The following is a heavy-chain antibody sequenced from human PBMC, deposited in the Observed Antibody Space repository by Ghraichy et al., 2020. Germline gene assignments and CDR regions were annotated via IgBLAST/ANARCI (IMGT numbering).Heavy chain of an antibody. V-gene: IGHV5-51*01. CDR1: GYSFTSYW. CDR3: ARQSAMGIYYFDY. CDR2: IYSGDSDT. J-gene: IGHJ4*02. D-gene: IGHD5-18*01. Sequence: GESLNISCKGSGYSFTSYWIGWVRQMPGKGLEWMGIIYSGDSDTRYSPSFQGQVTISADKSISTAYLQWSSLKASDTAMYYCARQSAMGIYYFDYWGQGTLVTVSS.